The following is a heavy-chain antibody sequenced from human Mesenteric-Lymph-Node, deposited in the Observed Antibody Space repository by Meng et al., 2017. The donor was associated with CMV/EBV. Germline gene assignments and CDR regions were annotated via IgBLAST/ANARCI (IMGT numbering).Heavy chain of an antibody. V-gene: IGHV3-9*01. Sequence: GGSLRLSCAASGFTFDDNAMHWVRQAPGKGLEWVAGISWNSGSVAYAAAVKGRFTVSRDNTKNSLFLQMNGLRAEDTALYFCASSLASVGILIFYFHHWGQGTLVTVSS. CDR3: ASSLASVGILIFYFHH. D-gene: IGHD3-16*01. CDR2: ISWNSGSV. J-gene: IGHJ4*02. CDR1: GFTFDDNA.